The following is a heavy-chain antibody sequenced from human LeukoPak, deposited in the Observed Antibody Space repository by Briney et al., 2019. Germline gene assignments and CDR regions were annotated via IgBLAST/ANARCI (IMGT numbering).Heavy chain of an antibody. CDR2: INHSGST. D-gene: IGHD6-13*01. V-gene: IGHV4-34*01. CDR3: AALGGASSWYGNWFDP. CDR1: GGSFSGYY. Sequence: SETLSLTCAVYGGSFSGYYWSWIRQPPGKGLEWIGEINHSGSTNYNPSLKSRVTISVDTSKNQFSLKLSSVTAADTAVYYCAALGGASSWYGNWFDPWGQGTLVTVSS. J-gene: IGHJ5*02.